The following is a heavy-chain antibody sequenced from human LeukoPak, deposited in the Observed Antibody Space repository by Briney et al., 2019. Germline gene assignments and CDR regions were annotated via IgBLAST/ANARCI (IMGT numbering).Heavy chain of an antibody. J-gene: IGHJ4*02. Sequence: GGSLRLSCTASGFTFGDYAMSWVRQAPGKGLEWVSAISGSGGSTYYADSVKRRFTISRDNSKNTLCLQMNSLRAEDTAVYYCAKVEVGNYDFWTGYYFLYWGQGTLVTVSS. CDR2: ISGSGGST. V-gene: IGHV3-23*01. D-gene: IGHD3-3*01. CDR1: GFTFGDYA. CDR3: AKVEVGNYDFWTGYYFLY.